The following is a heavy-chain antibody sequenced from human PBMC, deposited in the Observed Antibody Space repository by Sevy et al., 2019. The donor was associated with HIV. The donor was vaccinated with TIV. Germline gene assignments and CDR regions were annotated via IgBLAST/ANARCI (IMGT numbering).Heavy chain of an antibody. CDR1: GFTFSSYA. CDR2: ISGSGGST. Sequence: GGSLRLSCAASGFTFSSYAMSWVRQAPGKGLEWVSAISGSGGSTYYADSVKGRFTISRDNSKNTLYLQMNSLRAEDTAVYYCAKDEYYGSGSYASGPATYYYMDVWGKGTTVTVSS. CDR3: AKDEYYGSGSYASGPATYYYMDV. J-gene: IGHJ6*03. V-gene: IGHV3-23*01. D-gene: IGHD3-10*01.